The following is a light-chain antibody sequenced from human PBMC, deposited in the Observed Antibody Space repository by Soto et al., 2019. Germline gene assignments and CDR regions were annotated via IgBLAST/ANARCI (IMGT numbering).Light chain of an antibody. Sequence: IQIAPDTSPLSASVEARVPITCRPSQSIDNFLNWYQQKPGKAPKRLIYAASSLQSGVPSRFSGSGSETEFTLAISSLQPEDFATYYCQQLNSYSWTFGQGTKVDIK. V-gene: IGKV1-17*01. CDR1: QSIDNF. CDR3: QQLNSYSWT. J-gene: IGKJ1*01. CDR2: AAS.